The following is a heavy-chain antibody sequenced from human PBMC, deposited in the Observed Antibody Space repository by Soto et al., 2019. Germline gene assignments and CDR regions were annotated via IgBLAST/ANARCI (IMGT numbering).Heavy chain of an antibody. CDR3: AREEGWRNRYSSECYPSVDI. D-gene: IGHD6-19*01. CDR2: FIPVFGTA. Sequence: SVKVSCKASGDTFTNHAINWVRQAPGQGPEWMGGFIPVFGTAKYAQNFQDRVRLTTDRSTSTAYMELSSLRSDDKAIYYCAREEGWRNRYSSECYPSVDIWGQGTIVTVSS. J-gene: IGHJ3*02. CDR1: GDTFTNHA. V-gene: IGHV1-69*05.